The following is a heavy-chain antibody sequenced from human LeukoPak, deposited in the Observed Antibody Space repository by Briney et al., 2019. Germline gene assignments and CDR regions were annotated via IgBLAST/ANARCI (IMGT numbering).Heavy chain of an antibody. CDR3: ARDGTDYGDYGPLNDAFDI. D-gene: IGHD4-17*01. CDR2: ISYDGSNK. J-gene: IGHJ3*02. Sequence: PGGSLRLSCAASGFTFSSYAMHWVRQAPGKGLEWVAVISYDGSNKYYADSVKGRFTISRDNSKNTLYLQMNSLRAEDTAVYYCARDGTDYGDYGPLNDAFDIWGQGTMVTVSS. CDR1: GFTFSSYA. V-gene: IGHV3-30-3*01.